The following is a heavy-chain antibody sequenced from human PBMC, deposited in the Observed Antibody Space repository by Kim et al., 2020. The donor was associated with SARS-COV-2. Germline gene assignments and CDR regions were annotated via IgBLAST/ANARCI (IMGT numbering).Heavy chain of an antibody. CDR1: GFTFSSYS. Sequence: GGSLRLSCAASGFTFSSYSMNWVRQAPGKGLEWVSSISSSSSYIYYADSVKGRFTISRDNAKNSLYLQMNSLRAEDTAVYYCARECTNGVCYTPTYYYYYGMDVWGQGTTVTVSS. J-gene: IGHJ6*02. CDR2: ISSSSSYI. D-gene: IGHD2-8*01. CDR3: ARECTNGVCYTPTYYYYYGMDV. V-gene: IGHV3-21*01.